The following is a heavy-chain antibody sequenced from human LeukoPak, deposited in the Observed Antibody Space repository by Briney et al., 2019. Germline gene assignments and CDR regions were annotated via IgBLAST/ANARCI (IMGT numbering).Heavy chain of an antibody. V-gene: IGHV3-21*01. J-gene: IGHJ4*02. D-gene: IGHD6-13*01. Sequence: ETLSLTCTVSGYSISSGYYWGWIRQPPGKGLEWVSSISSSSSYIYYADSVKGRFTISRDNAKNSLYLQMNSLRAEDTAVYYCARDRPGIAAAASGGGSDYWGQGTLVTVSS. CDR3: ARDRPGIAAAASGGGSDY. CDR1: GYSISSGYY. CDR2: ISSSSSYI.